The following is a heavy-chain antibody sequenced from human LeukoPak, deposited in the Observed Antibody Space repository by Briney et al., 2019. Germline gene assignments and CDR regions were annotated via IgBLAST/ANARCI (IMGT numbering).Heavy chain of an antibody. D-gene: IGHD6-13*01. CDR3: ARKSIPGYSSSWFDY. V-gene: IGHV4-39*07. CDR1: GGSISSSSYY. J-gene: IGHJ4*02. Sequence: SETLSLTCTVSGGSISSSSYYWGWIRQPPGKGLEWIGSIYYSGSTYYNPSLKSRVTISVDTSKNQFSLKLSSVTAADTAVYYCARKSIPGYSSSWFDYWGQGTLVTVSS. CDR2: IYYSGST.